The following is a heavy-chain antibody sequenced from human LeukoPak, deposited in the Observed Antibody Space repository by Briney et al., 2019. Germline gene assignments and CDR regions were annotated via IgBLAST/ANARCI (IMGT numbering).Heavy chain of an antibody. D-gene: IGHD4-11*01. CDR2: IQNSAST. Sequence: SETLSLTCTVSGGSVNSGSYFWSWIRQPPGKGLEWIGYIQNSASTNYNPSLESRVTISVDSSKDQFSLRLSSVTAADTAVYYCATDYSNFYGMDVWGQGTTVTVSS. CDR1: GGSVNSGSYF. V-gene: IGHV4-61*01. CDR3: ATDYSNFYGMDV. J-gene: IGHJ6*02.